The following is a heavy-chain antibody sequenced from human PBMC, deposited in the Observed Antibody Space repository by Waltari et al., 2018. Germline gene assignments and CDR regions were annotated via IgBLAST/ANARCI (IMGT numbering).Heavy chain of an antibody. J-gene: IGHJ4*02. D-gene: IGHD3-22*01. V-gene: IGHV4-59*01. CDR1: GGSISSYY. CDR3: ARGGWHYFDY. Sequence: QVQLQESGPGLVKPSETLSLTCTVPGGSISSYYWSWIRQPPGKGLEWIGYIYHRGSPNYTPALKSRVTISVDTSKNQFSLKLSSVTAADTAVYYCARGGWHYFDYWGQGTLVTVSS. CDR2: IYHRGSP.